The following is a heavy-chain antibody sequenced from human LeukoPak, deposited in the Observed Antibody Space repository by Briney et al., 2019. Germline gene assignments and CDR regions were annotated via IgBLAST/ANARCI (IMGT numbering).Heavy chain of an antibody. CDR2: IYSGGRT. D-gene: IGHD6-13*01. V-gene: IGHV3-53*01. CDR1: GFTVSSNY. J-gene: IGHJ4*02. Sequence: PGGSLRPSCAASGFTVSSNYMNWVRQAPEKGLEWVSVIYSGGRTYYADSVKGRFTISRDNSKNTLYLQMNNLRAEDTALYYCARGPHSSSWYEPLDYWGQGTLVTVSS. CDR3: ARGPHSSSWYEPLDY.